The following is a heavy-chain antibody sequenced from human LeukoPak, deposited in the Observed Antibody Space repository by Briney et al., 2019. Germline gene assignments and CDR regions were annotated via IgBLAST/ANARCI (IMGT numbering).Heavy chain of an antibody. CDR3: AKGSTVVTPYYFDY. D-gene: IGHD4-23*01. Sequence: GGSLRLSCAASGFTFSDYNMNWVRQSPEKGLEWVSAISGSGGSTYYADSVKGRFTISRDNYKNTLYLQMNSLRAEDTAVYYCAKGSTVVTPYYFDYWGQGTLVTVSS. CDR2: ISGSGGST. V-gene: IGHV3-23*01. CDR1: GFTFSDYN. J-gene: IGHJ4*02.